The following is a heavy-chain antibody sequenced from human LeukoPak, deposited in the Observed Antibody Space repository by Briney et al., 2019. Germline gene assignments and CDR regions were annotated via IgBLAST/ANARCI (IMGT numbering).Heavy chain of an antibody. CDR1: GGTFSSYA. D-gene: IGHD3-9*01. J-gene: IGHJ4*02. CDR2: IIPIFGTA. V-gene: IGHV1-69*06. CDR3: AKANSYYDILTGYEF. Sequence: GASVKLSCKASGGTFSSYAISWVRQAPGQGLEWMGGIIPIFGTANYAQKFQGRVTITADKSTSTAYMELSSLRSEDTAVYYCAKANSYYDILTGYEFWGQGTLVTVSS.